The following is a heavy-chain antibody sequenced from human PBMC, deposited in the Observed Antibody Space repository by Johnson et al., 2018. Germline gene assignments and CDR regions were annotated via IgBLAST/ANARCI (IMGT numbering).Heavy chain of an antibody. D-gene: IGHD6-19*01. Sequence: VQLLESGPGLEKPSETLSLTCTVSGGSIGTYYWSWIRQPPGKGLEWIGFIDYSGTTDYNPSLKSRVTISIDTSKNQFSLKLTSVTAAGTAVFYCARIRRSSSRPDSFDIWVQGTMVAVSS. V-gene: IGHV4-59*01. CDR2: IDYSGTT. J-gene: IGHJ3*02. CDR1: GGSIGTYY. CDR3: ARIRRSSSRPDSFDI.